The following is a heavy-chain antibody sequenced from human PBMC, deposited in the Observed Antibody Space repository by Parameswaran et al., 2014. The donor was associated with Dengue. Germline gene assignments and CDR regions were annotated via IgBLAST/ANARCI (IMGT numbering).Heavy chain of an antibody. CDR2: INHSGST. CDR1: GGSFSGYY. J-gene: IGHJ6*03. Sequence: AGGSLRLSCAVYGGSFSGYYWSWIRQPPGKGLEWIGEINHSGSTNYNPSLKSRVTISVDTSKNQFSLKLSSVTAADTAVYYCARVHPSGLRPLYYYYYYMDVWGKGTTVTVSS. D-gene: IGHD5-12*01. CDR3: ARVHPSGLRPLYYYYYYMDV. V-gene: IGHV4-34*01.